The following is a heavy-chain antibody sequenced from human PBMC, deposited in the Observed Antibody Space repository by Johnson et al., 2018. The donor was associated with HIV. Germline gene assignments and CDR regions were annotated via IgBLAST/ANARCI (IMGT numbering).Heavy chain of an antibody. J-gene: IGHJ3*02. CDR2: ISHDGSHK. CDR1: GFTFSS. CDR3: AKDLVDTAMDDAFDI. Sequence: QVQLVESGGGVVQPGRSLRLSCAASGFTFSSMHWDRQAPGKGLEWVAVISHDGSHKYYADSVKGRFSISSDNSKNTLYLQMNSLRAEDTAVYDCAKDLVDTAMDDAFDIWGQGTMVTVSS. V-gene: IGHV3-30*18. D-gene: IGHD5-18*01.